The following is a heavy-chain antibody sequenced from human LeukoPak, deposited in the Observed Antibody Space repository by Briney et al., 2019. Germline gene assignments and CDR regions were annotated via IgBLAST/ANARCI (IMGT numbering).Heavy chain of an antibody. CDR1: GFPFSTYG. J-gene: IGHJ4*02. D-gene: IGHD6-13*01. CDR2: ITSSGSYV. CDR3: ARPNAAYSSNWFDY. Sequence: GGSLRLSCAASGFPFSTYGMNWVRQAPGKGLEWVSSITSSGSYVYYPDSMRGRFTISRDNAKNSLYLQMNDLRAEDTAVYYCARPNAAYSSNWFDYWGQGTLVTVSS. V-gene: IGHV3-21*01.